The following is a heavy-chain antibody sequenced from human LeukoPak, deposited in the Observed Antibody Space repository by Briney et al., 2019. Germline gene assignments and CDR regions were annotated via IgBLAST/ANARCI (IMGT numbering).Heavy chain of an antibody. J-gene: IGHJ4*02. V-gene: IGHV3-48*02. D-gene: IGHD3-22*01. CDR3: AREMAHYFDSSGYSF. Sequence: PGGSLRLSCAASGXTFSSSSMNWVRQAPGKGLEWVSYISSSSSTIHYAESVKGRFTISRDNAKNSLYLQMNSLRDEDTAAYYCAREMAHYFDSSGYSFWGQGTLVTVSS. CDR2: ISSSSSTI. CDR1: GXTFSSSS.